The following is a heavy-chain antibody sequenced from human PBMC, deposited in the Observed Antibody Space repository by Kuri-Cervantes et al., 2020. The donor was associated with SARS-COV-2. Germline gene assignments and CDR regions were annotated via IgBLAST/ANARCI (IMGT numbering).Heavy chain of an antibody. D-gene: IGHD2-2*01. V-gene: IGHV1-2*02. CDR3: ARDRYCSSTSCSYWFDP. CDR2: INHNSGGT. Sequence: ASVKVSCKASRYTFTGYYMHWVRQAPGQGLEWMGWINHNSGGTNYAQKFQGRVTMTRDTSISTAYMELSRLRSDDTAVYYCARDRYCSSTSCSYWFDPWGQGTLVTVSS. J-gene: IGHJ5*02. CDR1: RYTFTGYY.